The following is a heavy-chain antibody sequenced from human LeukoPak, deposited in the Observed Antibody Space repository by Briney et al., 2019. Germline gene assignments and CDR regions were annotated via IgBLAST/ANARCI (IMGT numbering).Heavy chain of an antibody. Sequence: GGSLRPSCAASGFTFSKYWMLWVRQAPGKGLESVSRINTDGTVTTYADSVKGRFTVSRDNADNTMFLQMNSVRDEDTAVYYCATKQWLAPPPDSWGQGTPVTVSS. CDR2: INTDGTVT. D-gene: IGHD6-19*01. CDR1: GFTFSKYW. CDR3: ATKQWLAPPPDS. J-gene: IGHJ4*02. V-gene: IGHV3-74*01.